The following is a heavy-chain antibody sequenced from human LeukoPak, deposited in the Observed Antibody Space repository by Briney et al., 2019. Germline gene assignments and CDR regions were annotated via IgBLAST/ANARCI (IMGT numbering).Heavy chain of an antibody. Sequence: RPSETLSLTCTVSGGSISNYYWSWIRQPAGKGLEWIGHIYTSGNTNYNPSLKSRVTISLDTSKNQFSLKLSSVTAADTAVYYCARAYSPPQWSPFDYWGQGTLVTVSS. D-gene: IGHD6-13*01. CDR1: GGSISNYY. CDR2: IYTSGNT. CDR3: ARAYSPPQWSPFDY. V-gene: IGHV4-4*07. J-gene: IGHJ4*02.